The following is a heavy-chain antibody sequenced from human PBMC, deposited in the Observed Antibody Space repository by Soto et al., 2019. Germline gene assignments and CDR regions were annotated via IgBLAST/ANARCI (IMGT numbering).Heavy chain of an antibody. CDR1: GGSISSGGYY. Sequence: QVQLQESGPGLVKPSQTLSLTCTVSGGSISSGGYYWSWIRQHPGKGLEWIGYIYYSGSTYYNPSRKSRVTIXVXTXXNQFSLKLSSVTAADTAVYYCAREGGIVGATAADYWGQGTLVTVSS. CDR3: AREGGIVGATAADY. CDR2: IYYSGST. D-gene: IGHD1-26*01. J-gene: IGHJ4*02. V-gene: IGHV4-31*03.